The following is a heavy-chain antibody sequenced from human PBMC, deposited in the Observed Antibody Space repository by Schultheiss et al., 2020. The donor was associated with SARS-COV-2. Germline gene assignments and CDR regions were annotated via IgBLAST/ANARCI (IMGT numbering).Heavy chain of an antibody. CDR1: GFTFSNYG. V-gene: IGHV3-30*03. D-gene: IGHD2-2*01. CDR2: ISYDGSNK. J-gene: IGHJ6*03. CDR3: ARDGDGYCSSTSCYFDYYYYMDV. Sequence: GGSLRLSCAASGFTFSNYGMHWVRQAPGKGLEWVAVISYDGSNKYYADSVKGRFTISRDNSKNTLYLQMNSLRAEDTAVYYCARDGDGYCSSTSCYFDYYYYMDVWGKGTTVTVSS.